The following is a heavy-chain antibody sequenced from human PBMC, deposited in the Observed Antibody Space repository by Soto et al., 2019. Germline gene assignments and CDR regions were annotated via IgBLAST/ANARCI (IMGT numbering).Heavy chain of an antibody. CDR2: ISYDGGNK. CDR1: GFSFSSYG. CDR3: AKDPYYYDSGGYFYDYYYGMDV. Sequence: QVQLVESGGGVVQPGRSLRLSCAASGFSFSSYGMHWVRQAPGKGLDWVAVISYDGGNKYFADSVKGRFTISRDNSNSTQYLQMNSLRAEDTAVYYCAKDPYYYDSGGYFYDYYYGMDVWGQGTTVTVSS. J-gene: IGHJ6*02. V-gene: IGHV3-30*18. D-gene: IGHD3-22*01.